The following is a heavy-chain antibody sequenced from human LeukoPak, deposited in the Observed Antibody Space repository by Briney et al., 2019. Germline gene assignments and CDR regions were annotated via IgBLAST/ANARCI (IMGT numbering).Heavy chain of an antibody. CDR1: GGSISSGSYY. CDR3: ARVGSWGYYFDY. J-gene: IGHJ4*01. CDR2: IYTSGST. D-gene: IGHD3-10*01. V-gene: IGHV4-61*02. Sequence: SETLSLTCTVSGGSISSGSYYWSWIRQPAGKGLEWIGRIYTSGSTNYNPSLKSRVTISVDTSKNQFSLKLSSVTAADAAVYSWARVGSWGYYFDYWGQGTLGTVSS.